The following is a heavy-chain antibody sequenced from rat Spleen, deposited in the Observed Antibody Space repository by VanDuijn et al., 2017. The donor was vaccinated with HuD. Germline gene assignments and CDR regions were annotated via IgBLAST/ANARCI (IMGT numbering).Heavy chain of an antibody. CDR1: GFTFSDYA. Sequence: EVQLVESGGGLVQPGRSLKLSCAASGFTFSDYAMAWVRQAPGKGLEWIAEINKDSRTIKYSPSLKDKLTISRDNAQNTLYLQMNSLKSEDTATYYCTRDDYYSAVFDYLGQGVMVTVSS. J-gene: IGHJ2*01. D-gene: IGHD1-1*01. CDR2: INKDSRTI. V-gene: IGHV4-2*01. CDR3: TRDDYYSAVFDY.